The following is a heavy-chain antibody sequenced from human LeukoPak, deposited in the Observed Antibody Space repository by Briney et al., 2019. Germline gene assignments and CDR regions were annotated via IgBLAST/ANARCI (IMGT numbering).Heavy chain of an antibody. CDR2: INHSGST. CDR3: ARSNYDVLTGWIDAFDI. J-gene: IGHJ3*02. D-gene: IGHD3-9*01. CDR1: GGSFSGYY. Sequence: SETLSLTCAVYGGSFSGYYWSWIRQPPGKGLEWIGEINHSGSTNYNPSLKSRVTISVDTPKNQFSLKLSSVTAADTAVYYCARSNYDVLTGWIDAFDIWGQGTMVTVSS. V-gene: IGHV4-34*01.